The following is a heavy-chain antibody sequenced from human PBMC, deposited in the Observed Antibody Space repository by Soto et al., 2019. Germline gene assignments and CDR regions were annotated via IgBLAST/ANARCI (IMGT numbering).Heavy chain of an antibody. CDR1: GGTFSSYA. Sequence: GASVKVSCKASGGTFSSYAISWVRQAPGQGLEWIGGIVVISGKTNYAQKFQERVTITRDMSTSTAYMELSSLRSEDTAVYYCAADRGPNTAMAPWGQGTMVTVSS. J-gene: IGHJ3*01. CDR3: AADRGPNTAMAP. CDR2: IVVISGKT. V-gene: IGHV1-69*10. D-gene: IGHD5-18*01.